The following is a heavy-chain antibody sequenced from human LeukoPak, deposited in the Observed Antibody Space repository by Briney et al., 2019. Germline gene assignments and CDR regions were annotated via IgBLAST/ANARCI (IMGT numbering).Heavy chain of an antibody. D-gene: IGHD5-12*01. CDR3: ARGLYLDY. CDR1: GYTFTSYG. V-gene: IGHV1-18*01. CDR2: ISVYNGNT. Sequence: GASVTVSCTSSGYTFTSYGFSWVRQAHGQGLGWMGWISVYNGNTNYAQKLQGRVTMTTDTATSKAYMELRSLRSDDTAVYYCARGLYLDYWGQGTLVTVSS. J-gene: IGHJ4*02.